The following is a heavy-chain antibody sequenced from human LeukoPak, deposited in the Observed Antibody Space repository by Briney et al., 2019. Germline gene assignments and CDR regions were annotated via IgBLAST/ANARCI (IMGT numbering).Heavy chain of an antibody. V-gene: IGHV3-23*01. J-gene: IGHJ4*02. D-gene: IGHD4-11*01. Sequence: PGGSLRLSVEASGFTFTSYAMSGARKAPGKGLEGFSAISGSGGSTYYADSVKGRFTISRDNSKNTLYLQMNSLRAEDTAVYYCAKDISRYSNSPLTFDYWGQGTLVTVSS. CDR3: AKDISRYSNSPLTFDY. CDR2: ISGSGGST. CDR1: GFTFTSYA.